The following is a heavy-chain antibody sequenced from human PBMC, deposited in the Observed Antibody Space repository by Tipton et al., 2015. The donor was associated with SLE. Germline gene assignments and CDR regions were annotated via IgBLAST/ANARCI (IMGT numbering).Heavy chain of an antibody. CDR2: INWNGGST. CDR3: ARESYDFWSGYDYYMDV. Sequence: SLRLSCAASGFTFNDYGMSWVRQAPGKGLEWVSGINWNGGSTGYAGSVKGRFTISRDNAKNSLYLQMNSLRAEDTALYYCARESYDFWSGYDYYMDVWGKGTTVTVSS. D-gene: IGHD3-3*01. CDR1: GFTFNDYG. V-gene: IGHV3-20*04. J-gene: IGHJ6*03.